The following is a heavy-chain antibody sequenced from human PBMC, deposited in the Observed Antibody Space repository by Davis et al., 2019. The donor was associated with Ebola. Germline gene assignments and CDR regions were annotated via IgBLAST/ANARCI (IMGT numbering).Heavy chain of an antibody. Sequence: ASVKVSCKASGYTFTSYGISWVRQAPGQGLEWMGIINPSGGSTSYAQKFQGRVTMTRDTSTSTVYMGLSSLRSEDTAVYYCAREDYYDSSGVMADWYFDLWGRGTLVTVSS. D-gene: IGHD3-22*01. V-gene: IGHV1-46*01. CDR3: AREDYYDSSGVMADWYFDL. J-gene: IGHJ2*01. CDR2: INPSGGST. CDR1: GYTFTSYG.